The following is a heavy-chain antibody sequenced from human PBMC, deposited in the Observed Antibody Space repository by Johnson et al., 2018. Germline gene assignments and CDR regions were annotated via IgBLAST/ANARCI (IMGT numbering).Heavy chain of an antibody. CDR1: GFTFSSYA. Sequence: QVQLVQSGGGVVQPGRSXRLSCAASGFTFSSYAMHWVRQAPGKGLEWVAVISYAGSNKYYADSVKGRFTISRDNSKNTLYLQMNSLRAEDTAVYYCARTTIGHDSSGFGEGSFDIWGQGTMVTVSS. CDR3: ARTTIGHDSSGFGEGSFDI. CDR2: ISYAGSNK. V-gene: IGHV3-30-3*01. J-gene: IGHJ3*02. D-gene: IGHD3-22*01.